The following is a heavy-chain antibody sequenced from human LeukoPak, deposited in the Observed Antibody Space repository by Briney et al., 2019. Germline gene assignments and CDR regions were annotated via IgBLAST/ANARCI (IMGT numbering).Heavy chain of an antibody. Sequence: PGGSLRLSCAASGFSICTYAMHWVRQAPGKGLEWVAVISYDGKNKFHSDSVKARFTVSRDNSKNTLFLKMNGLRPEDTAVYFCAREVGYWGSSDCYEDFWGQGTLVTVSS. D-gene: IGHD2-2*01. J-gene: IGHJ4*02. V-gene: IGHV3-30*04. CDR1: GFSICTYA. CDR3: AREVGYWGSSDCYEDF. CDR2: ISYDGKNK.